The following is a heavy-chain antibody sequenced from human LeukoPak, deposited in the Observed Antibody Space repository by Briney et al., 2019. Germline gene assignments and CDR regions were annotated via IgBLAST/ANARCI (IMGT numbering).Heavy chain of an antibody. V-gene: IGHV1-2*02. CDR1: GYTLTGSY. CDR3: ARDGGVLLWFGELSWFDP. D-gene: IGHD3-10*01. Sequence: ASVKVSCKASGYTLTGSYMHWVRQAPGQGLEWMGWINPNSGGTNYAQKFQGRVTMTRDTSISTAYMELSRLRSDDTAVYYCARDGGVLLWFGELSWFDPWGQGTLVTVSS. J-gene: IGHJ5*02. CDR2: INPNSGGT.